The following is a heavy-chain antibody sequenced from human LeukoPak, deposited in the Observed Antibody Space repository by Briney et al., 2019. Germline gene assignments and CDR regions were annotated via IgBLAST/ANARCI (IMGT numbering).Heavy chain of an antibody. CDR1: GFIFSSCT. Sequence: GGSLRLSCAASGFIFSSCTINWVRQAPGKGLEWVSYISSSSSTIHYADSVKGRFTISRDNAKNSLYLQMNSLRAEDTAVYYCARDREGKYQLLYGMPVGYYMDVWGKGTTVTVSS. CDR3: ARDREGKYQLLYGMPVGYYMDV. J-gene: IGHJ6*03. CDR2: ISSSSSTI. D-gene: IGHD2-2*02. V-gene: IGHV3-48*01.